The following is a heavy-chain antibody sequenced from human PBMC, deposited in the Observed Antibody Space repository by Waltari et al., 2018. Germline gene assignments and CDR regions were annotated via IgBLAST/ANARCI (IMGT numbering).Heavy chain of an antibody. J-gene: IGHJ4*02. Sequence: EVQLVESGGGLIQPGGSLRLSCAASGFTVSSNYMSWVRQAPGKGLEWVSVIYSGGRTYYADSVKGRFTISRDNSKNTLYLQMNSLRAEDTAVYYCARGGYSYGPGTFDYWGQGTLVTVSS. CDR3: ARGGYSYGPGTFDY. CDR1: GFTVSSNY. D-gene: IGHD5-18*01. CDR2: IYSGGRT. V-gene: IGHV3-53*01.